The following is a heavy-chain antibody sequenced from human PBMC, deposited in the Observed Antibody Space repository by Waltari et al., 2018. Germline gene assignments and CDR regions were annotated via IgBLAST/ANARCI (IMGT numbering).Heavy chain of an antibody. V-gene: IGHV4-34*01. CDR3: ARGPKRITMVRGALGAFDI. J-gene: IGHJ3*02. CDR2: INHSGST. D-gene: IGHD3-10*01. Sequence: QVQLQQWGAGLLKPSETLSLTCAVYGGSFSGYYWSWLRQPPGKGLEWIGEINHSGSTNYNPSLKSRVTISVDTSKNQFSLKLSSVTAADTAVYYCARGPKRITMVRGALGAFDIWGQGTMVTVSS. CDR1: GGSFSGYY.